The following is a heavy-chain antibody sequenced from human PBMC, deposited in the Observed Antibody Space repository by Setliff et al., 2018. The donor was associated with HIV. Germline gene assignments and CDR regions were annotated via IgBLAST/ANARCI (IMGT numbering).Heavy chain of an antibody. CDR3: ARSPSYRSSWEYYFDY. J-gene: IGHJ4*02. CDR2: IYTSRGT. CDR1: GGSISGYH. V-gene: IGHV4-4*09. Sequence: TSETLSLTCTVSGGSISGYHWNWLRQTPGKGLEWIGYIYTSRGTNYNHSLRTRVIISLDTSNQFSLKLSSVTAADAAVYYCARSPSYRSSWEYYFDYWGQGILVTVSS. D-gene: IGHD6-13*01.